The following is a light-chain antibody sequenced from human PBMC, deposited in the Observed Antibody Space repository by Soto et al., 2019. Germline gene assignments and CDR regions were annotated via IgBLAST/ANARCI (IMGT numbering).Light chain of an antibody. CDR1: LPISNY. J-gene: IGKJ4*01. V-gene: IGKV1-27*01. Sequence: DIQMTQSPSSLSASVGDRVTITCRASLPISNYLAWYQQKPGKIPNLLIYAESTLQAGDPSRFSGSGSGTYFTFNISSFQPDNIASYYCQKYSSATLTFGGGINVEIK. CDR3: QKYSSATLT. CDR2: AES.